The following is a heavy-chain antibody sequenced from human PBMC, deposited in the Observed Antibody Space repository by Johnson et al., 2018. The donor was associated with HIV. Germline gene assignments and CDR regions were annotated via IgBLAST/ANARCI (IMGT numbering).Heavy chain of an antibody. V-gene: IGHV3-23*03. CDR2: IYSGGST. Sequence: MLLVGSGGGLVQPGRSLRLSCAASGFTFDDYAMHWVRQAPGKGLEWVSGIYSGGSTYYADSVKGRFTISRDNSKNTLYLQMNSLRAEDTAVYYCAKTQWELLGVGAFDIWGQGTMVTVSS. CDR3: AKTQWELLGVGAFDI. D-gene: IGHD1-26*01. CDR1: GFTFDDYA. J-gene: IGHJ3*02.